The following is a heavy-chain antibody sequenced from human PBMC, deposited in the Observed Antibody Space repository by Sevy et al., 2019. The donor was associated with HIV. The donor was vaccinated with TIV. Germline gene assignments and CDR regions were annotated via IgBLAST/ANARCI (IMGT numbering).Heavy chain of an antibody. CDR3: ARGAVVIGTTATPVLDF. CDR1: DDSINSYY. V-gene: IGHV4-59*08. Sequence: SETLSLTCSVSDDSINSYYWSWIRQPPGKGLEWIGYIYNNIGSTSYNPSLPSRVTISVDTSKNQFSLKLTSVTAADTAVYYCARGAVVIGTTATPVLDFWGLGSLVTVSS. D-gene: IGHD2-2*01. J-gene: IGHJ4*02. CDR2: IYNNIGST.